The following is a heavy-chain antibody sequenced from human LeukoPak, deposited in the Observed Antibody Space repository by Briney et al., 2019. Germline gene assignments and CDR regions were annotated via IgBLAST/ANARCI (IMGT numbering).Heavy chain of an antibody. CDR3: ARGMRGSSAFDY. J-gene: IGHJ4*02. CDR2: INSAGNTT. D-gene: IGHD3-16*01. V-gene: IGHV3-74*01. CDR1: GLTFTRYW. Sequence: GGSLRLSCAASGLTFTRYWTHWVRQAPGKGLVWVSRINSAGNTTDYAESVKGRFSISRDNSKNTLSLQMNNLRVEDTAVYYCARGMRGSSAFDYWGQGTLVTVSS.